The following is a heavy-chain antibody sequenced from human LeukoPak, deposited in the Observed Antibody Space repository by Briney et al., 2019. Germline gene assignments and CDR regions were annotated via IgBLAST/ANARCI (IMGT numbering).Heavy chain of an antibody. CDR3: ARDAVDTANAV. Sequence: GGSLRLSCAASGLTFTTYWMHWVRQAPGKELVWVSHINSDGSITSYADSVKGRFTISRDNAKNTLYLQMNSLRAEDTAVYYCARDAVDTANAVWGQGTTVTVSS. D-gene: IGHD5-18*01. CDR1: GLTFTTYW. CDR2: INSDGSIT. V-gene: IGHV3-74*01. J-gene: IGHJ6*02.